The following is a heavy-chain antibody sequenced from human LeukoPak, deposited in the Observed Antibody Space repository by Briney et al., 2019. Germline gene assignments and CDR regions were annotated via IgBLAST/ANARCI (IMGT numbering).Heavy chain of an antibody. CDR1: AGSITSSNYE. Sequence: SETLPLTCTGYAGSITSSNYERRCIRQPPGKGLEWIGSIYYSGNTYYNPSIKSLGTISVDTSKNQISLKLSSVTAADSDGYYCARSSFARPNIHPYFHYWGQETLVAVCS. J-gene: IGHJ4*02. CDR3: ARSSFARPNIHPYFHY. D-gene: IGHD1/OR15-1a*01. V-gene: IGHV4-39*07. CDR2: IYYSGNT.